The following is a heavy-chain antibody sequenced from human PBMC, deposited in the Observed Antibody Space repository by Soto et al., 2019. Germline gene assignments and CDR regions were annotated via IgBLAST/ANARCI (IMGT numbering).Heavy chain of an antibody. CDR3: ARDGPDDYGDYYYGMDV. V-gene: IGHV4-59*01. D-gene: IGHD4-17*01. CDR2: IYYSGST. J-gene: IGHJ6*02. Sequence: SETLSLTCTVSGGPISSYYWSWIRQPPGKGLEWIGYIYYSGSTNYNPSLKSRVTISVDTSKNQFSLKLSSVTAADTAVYYCARDGPDDYGDYYYGMDVWGQGTTVTVSS. CDR1: GGPISSYY.